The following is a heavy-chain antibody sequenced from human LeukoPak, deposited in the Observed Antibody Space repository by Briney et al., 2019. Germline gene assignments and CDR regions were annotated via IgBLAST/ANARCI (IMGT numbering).Heavy chain of an antibody. CDR1: GSAFSGYE. CDR2: ISDTGGAI. Sequence: GRSLRLFCAASGSAFSGYEMYWVRQAPGKGLEWIPYISDTGGAIHYADSVKGRFTISRDNAKNSLYLQMNSLRAEDTAVYYCAKDTSGWSLTWGQGTLVTVSS. V-gene: IGHV3-48*03. CDR3: AKDTSGWSLT. D-gene: IGHD6-19*01. J-gene: IGHJ5*02.